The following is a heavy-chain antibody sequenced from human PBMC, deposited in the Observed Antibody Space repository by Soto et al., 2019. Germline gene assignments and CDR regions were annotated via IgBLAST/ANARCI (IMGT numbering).Heavy chain of an antibody. CDR3: ARGYCTNGVCYDY. Sequence: GGSLRLSCAASGFTFSSYAMHWFRQAPGKGLEYVSAISSNGGSTYYANSVKGRFTISRDNSKNTLYLQMGSLRAEDMAVYYCARGYCTNGVCYDYWGQGTLVTVSS. D-gene: IGHD2-8*01. V-gene: IGHV3-64*01. CDR1: GFTFSSYA. J-gene: IGHJ4*02. CDR2: ISSNGGST.